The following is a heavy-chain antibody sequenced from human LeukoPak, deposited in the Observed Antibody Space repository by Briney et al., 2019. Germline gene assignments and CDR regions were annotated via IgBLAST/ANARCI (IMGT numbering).Heavy chain of an antibody. Sequence: SETLSLTCAVYGGSFSGYYWTWIRQAPGKGLEWIGEINPSGRISYNPSLRSRLTISVDASKNQFSLNLRSLTAADTAVYYCARGRQEVSMIVVVMTAVSYYLDVWGKGTTVTVS. CDR1: GGSFSGYY. J-gene: IGHJ6*03. D-gene: IGHD3-22*01. CDR3: ARGRQEVSMIVVVMTAVSYYLDV. V-gene: IGHV4-34*01. CDR2: INPSGRI.